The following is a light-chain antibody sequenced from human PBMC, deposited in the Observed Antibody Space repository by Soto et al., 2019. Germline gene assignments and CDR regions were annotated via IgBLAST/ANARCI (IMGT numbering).Light chain of an antibody. V-gene: IGKV1-5*03. Sequence: DIQMTQSPSTLSGSVGDRVTITCRASQTISSWLAWYQQKPGKAPKLLIYKASTLKSGFPSRFSGSGSGTEFTLTISSLQPDDLATYYYQHYNCYSEAFGQGTKVELK. CDR3: QHYNCYSEA. CDR1: QTISSW. CDR2: KAS. J-gene: IGKJ1*01.